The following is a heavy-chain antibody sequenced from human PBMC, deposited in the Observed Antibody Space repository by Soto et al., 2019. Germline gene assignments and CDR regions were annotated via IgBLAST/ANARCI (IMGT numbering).Heavy chain of an antibody. V-gene: IGHV3-48*02. J-gene: IGHJ1*01. D-gene: IGHD4-17*01. Sequence: GGSLRLSCAASGFTFSSYSMNWVRQAPGKGLEWVSYISSSSSTIYYADSVKGRFTISRDNPKNSLYLQMNSLRDEDTAVYYCARDRYNGDYVRSAEYFQHWSQGTLVTVSS. CDR1: GFTFSSYS. CDR3: ARDRYNGDYVRSAEYFQH. CDR2: ISSSSSTI.